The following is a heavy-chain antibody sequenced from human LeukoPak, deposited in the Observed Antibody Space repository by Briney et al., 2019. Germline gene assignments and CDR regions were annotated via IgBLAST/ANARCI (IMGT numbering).Heavy chain of an antibody. J-gene: IGHJ4*02. Sequence: SETLSLTCAVYGGSFSGYYRSWIRQPPGKGPEWMGEINHSGSTNYNPSLKGRVTISVDTSKNQFSLKLSSVTAADTAVYYCARGPRGASAVSSAPEPFDYWGQGTLVTVSS. CDR1: GGSFSGYY. CDR3: ARGPRGASAVSSAPEPFDY. V-gene: IGHV4-34*01. CDR2: INHSGST. D-gene: IGHD3-16*01.